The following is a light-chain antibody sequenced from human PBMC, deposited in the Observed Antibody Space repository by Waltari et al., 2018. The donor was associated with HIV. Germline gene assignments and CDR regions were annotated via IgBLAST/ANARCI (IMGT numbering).Light chain of an antibody. CDR1: ASNIGHNA. J-gene: IGLJ2*01. V-gene: IGLV1-44*01. CDR2: SDD. CDR3: SSYAGSRGL. Sequence: QSILTQPPSLSGVPGQTIIIPCSGGASNIGHNAVNWYQQIPGAAPRLLIHSDDQRPSGVSSRFSGSKSGYTASLTVTGLQAEDEADYYCSSYAGSRGLFGGGTKLTV.